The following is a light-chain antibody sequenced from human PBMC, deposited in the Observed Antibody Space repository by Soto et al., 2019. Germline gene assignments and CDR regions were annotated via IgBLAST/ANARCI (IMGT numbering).Light chain of an antibody. J-gene: IGKJ5*01. CDR2: GAS. V-gene: IGKV3D-15*01. CDR3: QQYNNWPAIT. Sequence: EIVMTQSPPTLSVSPRERAALSCRASQRISSNLAWYQQKPGQAPRLLIYGASTRATGIPARFSGSGSGTEFTLTISSLQSEDFAVYYCQQYNNWPAITFGQGTRLEIK. CDR1: QRISSN.